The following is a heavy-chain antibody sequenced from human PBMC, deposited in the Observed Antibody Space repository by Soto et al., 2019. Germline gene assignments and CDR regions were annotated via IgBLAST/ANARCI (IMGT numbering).Heavy chain of an antibody. J-gene: IGHJ6*02. CDR3: AKDHGDYVLPLYGMDV. Sequence: GGSLRLSCAASGFTFSSYEMNWVRQAPGKGLEWVSYISSSGSTIYYADSVKGRFTISRDNAKNSLYLQMNSLRAEDTAVYYCAKDHGDYVLPLYGMDVWGQGTTVTVSS. CDR2: ISSSGSTI. V-gene: IGHV3-48*03. CDR1: GFTFSSYE. D-gene: IGHD4-17*01.